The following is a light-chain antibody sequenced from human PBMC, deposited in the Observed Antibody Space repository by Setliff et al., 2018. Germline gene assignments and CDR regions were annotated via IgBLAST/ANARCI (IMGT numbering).Light chain of an antibody. CDR3: AAWDDSLNGPV. CDR1: SSNIGSNT. J-gene: IGLJ2*01. CDR2: RNN. Sequence: HSVLTQPPSASGTPGQRVTISCSGSSSNIGSNTVNWYQQLPGTAPKLLIYRNNQRPSGVPDRFSGSKSGTSASLAISGLQSEDEADYYCAAWDDSLNGPVFGGGTQRTVL. V-gene: IGLV1-44*01.